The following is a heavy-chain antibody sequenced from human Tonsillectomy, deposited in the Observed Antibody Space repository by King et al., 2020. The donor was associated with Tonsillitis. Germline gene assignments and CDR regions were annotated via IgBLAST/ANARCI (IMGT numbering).Heavy chain of an antibody. CDR1: GGSIRSYY. CDR2: IYYTGST. J-gene: IGHJ5*02. CDR3: ARLSASPAYFDPLLADVGFHP. Sequence: VQLQESGPGLVKPSETLSLTCTVSGGSIRSYYWSWIRQPPGKGLEWIGYIYYTGSTNHNPSLKSRATISVDTSKNQFSLKLSSVTAADTAVYYCARLSASPAYFDPLLADVGFHPWGQGTLVTVSS. D-gene: IGHD3-9*01. V-gene: IGHV4-59*08.